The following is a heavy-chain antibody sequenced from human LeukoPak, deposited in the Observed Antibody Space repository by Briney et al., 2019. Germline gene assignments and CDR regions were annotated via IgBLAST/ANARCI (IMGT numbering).Heavy chain of an antibody. J-gene: IGHJ4*02. CDR2: INSDGSST. CDR3: ARGYIDNLGYSPRSSFDN. D-gene: IGHD3-22*01. V-gene: IGHV3-74*01. Sequence: GGSLRLSCAASGFTFSSYWMHWVRQAPGKGLVWVSRINSDGSSTSYADSVKGRFTISRDNAKNSLFLQMDSLIAEDTAVYYCARGYIDNLGYSPRSSFDNWGQGTLVTVSS. CDR1: GFTFSSYW.